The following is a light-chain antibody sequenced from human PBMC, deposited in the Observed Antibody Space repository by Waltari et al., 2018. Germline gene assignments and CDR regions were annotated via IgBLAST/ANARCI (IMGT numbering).Light chain of an antibody. V-gene: IGKV3D-15*01. Sequence: EIVMTQSPATLSVSRGERATLSCRASQSVSSNLAWYQQKPGQAPRLLIYGASTRATGIPARCSGSGSGTEFTLTISSLQSEDFAVYYCQQYNNWYTFGQGTKLEIK. J-gene: IGKJ2*01. CDR3: QQYNNWYT. CDR2: GAS. CDR1: QSVSSN.